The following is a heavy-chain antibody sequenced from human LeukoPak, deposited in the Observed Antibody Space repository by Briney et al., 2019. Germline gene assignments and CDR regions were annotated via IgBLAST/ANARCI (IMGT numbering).Heavy chain of an antibody. D-gene: IGHD3-22*01. CDR2: MNPNSGNT. CDR1: GYTFTSYD. V-gene: IGHV1-8*02. Sequence: ASVKVSCKASGYTFTSYDINWVRQATGQGLEWMGWMNPNSGNTGYAQKFQGRVTMTRNTSISTAHMELSSLRSEDTAVYYCARGGSYYDSSGYYRGAFDIWGQGTMVTVSS. J-gene: IGHJ3*02. CDR3: ARGGSYYDSSGYYRGAFDI.